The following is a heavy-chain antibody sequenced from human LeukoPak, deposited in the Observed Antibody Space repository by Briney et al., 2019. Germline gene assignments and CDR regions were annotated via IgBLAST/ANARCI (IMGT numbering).Heavy chain of an antibody. CDR2: IYHSGST. D-gene: IGHD6-25*01. CDR1: GDSITSHY. J-gene: IGHJ4*02. V-gene: IGHV4-59*04. CDR3: AIQQRGTFDY. Sequence: PSEALSLTCIVSGDSITSHYWNWIRQPPGKGLEWIGYIYHSGSTYYNPSLKSRVTISVDRSKNQFSLKLSSVTAADTAVYYCAIQQRGTFDYWGQGTLVTVSS.